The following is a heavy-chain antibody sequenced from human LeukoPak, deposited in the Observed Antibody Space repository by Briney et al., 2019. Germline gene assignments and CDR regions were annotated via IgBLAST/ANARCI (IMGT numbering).Heavy chain of an antibody. Sequence: GRSLRLSCAASGFTFSSYAMHWVRQAPGKGLEWVAVISYDGSNKYYADSVKGRFTISRDNSKNTLYLQMNSLRAEDTAVYYCARDYDYLWGSYRSTNYFDYWGQGTLVTVSS. CDR2: ISYDGSNK. D-gene: IGHD3-16*02. V-gene: IGHV3-30-3*01. CDR3: ARDYDYLWGSYRSTNYFDY. CDR1: GFTFSSYA. J-gene: IGHJ4*02.